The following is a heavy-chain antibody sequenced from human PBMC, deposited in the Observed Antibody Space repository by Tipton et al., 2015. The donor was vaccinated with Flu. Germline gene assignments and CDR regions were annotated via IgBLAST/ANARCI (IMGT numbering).Heavy chain of an antibody. J-gene: IGHJ4*02. Sequence: SLRLSCVDSGFIFSDYGMSWVRQAPGKGLEWVSYISSTSSTTSYADSVKGRFTVSRDNTKKSLYLQMTSLRVEDTALYYCVRGYLSGTNYFWGQGALVIVSS. CDR2: ISSTSSTT. V-gene: IGHV3-48*04. D-gene: IGHD3-10*01. CDR3: VRGYLSGTNYF. CDR1: GFIFSDYG.